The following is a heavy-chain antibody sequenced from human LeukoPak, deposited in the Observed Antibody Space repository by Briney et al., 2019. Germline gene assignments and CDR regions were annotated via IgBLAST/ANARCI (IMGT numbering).Heavy chain of an antibody. CDR2: ISYDGSNK. CDR3: AREYGGRGEY. D-gene: IGHD4-23*01. J-gene: IGHJ4*02. CDR1: GFTFSSYA. V-gene: IGHV3-30*01. Sequence: GGSLRLSCAASGFTFSSYAMHWVRQAPGKGLEWVAVISYDGSNKYSADSVKGRFTISRDNSKNTLYLQMNSLRAEDTAVYFCAREYGGRGEYWGQGTLVTVSS.